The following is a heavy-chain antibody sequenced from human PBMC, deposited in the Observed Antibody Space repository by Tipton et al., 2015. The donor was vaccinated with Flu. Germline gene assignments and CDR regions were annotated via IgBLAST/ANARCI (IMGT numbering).Heavy chain of an antibody. V-gene: IGHV3-48*03. CDR2: ISSSGSTI. CDR3: AVSAFDY. J-gene: IGHJ4*02. Sequence: SLRLSCAASGFTFSSYEMNWVRQAPGTGLEWVSYISSSGSTIFYADSVRGRFTISRDNAKNSLYLQMNSLRAEDTAVYYCAVSAFDYWGQGTLVTVSS. CDR1: GFTFSSYE. D-gene: IGHD4-11*01.